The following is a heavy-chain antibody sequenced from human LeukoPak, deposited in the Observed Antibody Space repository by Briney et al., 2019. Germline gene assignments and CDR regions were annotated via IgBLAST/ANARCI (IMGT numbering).Heavy chain of an antibody. CDR3: ARDSGTWFYLQD. J-gene: IGHJ1*01. V-gene: IGHV3-33*01. Sequence: AGRSLGLSCAASGFSFGSYGMHWVRQAPGKGLEWVAFIRYGGSHQFYADSVRGRFTISRDNPKNTLYLQMNSLRGEDTAVYFCARDSGTWFYLQDWGQGTLVTVSS. D-gene: IGHD2/OR15-2a*01. CDR2: IRYGGSHQ. CDR1: GFSFGSYG.